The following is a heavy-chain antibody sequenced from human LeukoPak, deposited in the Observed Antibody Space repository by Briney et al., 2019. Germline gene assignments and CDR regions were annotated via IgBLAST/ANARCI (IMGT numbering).Heavy chain of an antibody. V-gene: IGHV4-30-2*01. D-gene: IGHD3-22*01. CDR2: IYYSGGT. Sequence: MPSETLSLTCAVSGDSLNNGGYSWSWIRQPPGKGLEWIGYIYYSGGTYLNPSLKSRVTISVDGSKNQFSLKLNSATAADTAMYYCADSSVTGAFDFWGQGKMVIVSS. CDR3: ADSSVTGAFDF. J-gene: IGHJ3*01. CDR1: GDSLNNGGYS.